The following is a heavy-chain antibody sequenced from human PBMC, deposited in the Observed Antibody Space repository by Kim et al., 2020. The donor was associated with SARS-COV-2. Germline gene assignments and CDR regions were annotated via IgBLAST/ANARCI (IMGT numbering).Heavy chain of an antibody. V-gene: IGHV1-69*01. Sequence: ANYAQKFQGRVTITADESTSTAYMELSSLRSEDTAVYYCARSLGSTSCYFWGQGTLVTVSS. J-gene: IGHJ4*02. CDR3: ARSLGSTSCYF. D-gene: IGHD2-2*01. CDR2: A.